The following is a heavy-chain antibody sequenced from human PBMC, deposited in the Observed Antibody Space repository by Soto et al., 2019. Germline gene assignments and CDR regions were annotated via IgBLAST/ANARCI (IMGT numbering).Heavy chain of an antibody. CDR3: AHRAATTYSYYFDC. D-gene: IGHD1-1*01. Sequence: QITLKESGHTLVRPTQTLTLTCTFSGFSLSAGGVGVGWIRQPPGKALEWLALIYWDDDKRYSPSLKNRLTITKDTSKNQVVLTMTNVDPLDTATYYCAHRAATTYSYYFDCWGQGTLITVSS. CDR1: GFSLSAGGVG. J-gene: IGHJ4*02. V-gene: IGHV2-5*02. CDR2: IYWDDDK.